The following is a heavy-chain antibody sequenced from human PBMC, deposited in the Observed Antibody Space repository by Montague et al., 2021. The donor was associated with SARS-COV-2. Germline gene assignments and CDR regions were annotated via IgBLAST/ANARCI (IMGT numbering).Heavy chain of an antibody. D-gene: IGHD4-17*01. CDR2: INHSGST. CDR1: GGSFSGYY. Sequence: SETLSPIRAVYGGSFSGYYWSWIRQPPGKGLEWIGEINHSGSTDYNPSLKSRVTISVDTSKNQFSLKLSSVTAADTAVYYCARGSTVTHYWGQGTLVTVSS. CDR3: ARGSTVTHY. J-gene: IGHJ4*02. V-gene: IGHV4-34*01.